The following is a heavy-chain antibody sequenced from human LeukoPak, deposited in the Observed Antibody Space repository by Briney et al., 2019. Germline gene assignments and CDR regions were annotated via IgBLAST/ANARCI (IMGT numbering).Heavy chain of an antibody. CDR1: GYTFTGYY. J-gene: IGHJ4*02. CDR2: INTNTGNP. D-gene: IGHD4-11*01. CDR3: AREVRAFDY. Sequence: ASVKDSCKASGYTFTGYYMHWVRQAPGQGLEWMGWINTNTGNPTYAQGFTGRFVFSLDTSVSTAYLQISSLKAEDTAVYYCAREVRAFDYWGQGTLVTVSS. V-gene: IGHV7-4-1*02.